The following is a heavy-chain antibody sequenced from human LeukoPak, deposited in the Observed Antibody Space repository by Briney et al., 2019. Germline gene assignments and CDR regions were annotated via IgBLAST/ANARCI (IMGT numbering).Heavy chain of an antibody. V-gene: IGHV3-23*01. D-gene: IGHD4-17*01. CDR3: GRDPNGDYVGAFEF. Sequence: HSGGSLRVSCIASEFTFASYAMTWVRLTPGKGLEWVSSIRGSGTYANYADSVRGRFTISRDNSKSTLYLQMNNLRAEDTAVYYCGRDPNGDYVGAFEFWGQGTLVTVSS. CDR1: EFTFASYA. CDR2: IRGSGTYA. J-gene: IGHJ3*01.